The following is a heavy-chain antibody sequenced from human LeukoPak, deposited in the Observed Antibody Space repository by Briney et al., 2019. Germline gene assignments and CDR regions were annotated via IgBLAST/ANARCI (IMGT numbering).Heavy chain of an antibody. CDR3: ARGYCSSTSCYTRLLGNWFDP. CDR2: INHSGST. D-gene: IGHD2-2*02. CDR1: GGSFSGYY. V-gene: IGHV4-34*01. Sequence: SETLSLTCAVYGGSFSGYYWSWIRQPPGKGLEWIGEINHSGSTNYNPSLKSRVTISVDTSKNQFSLKLSSVTAADTAVYYCARGYCSSTSCYTRLLGNWFDPWGQGTLVTVSS. J-gene: IGHJ5*02.